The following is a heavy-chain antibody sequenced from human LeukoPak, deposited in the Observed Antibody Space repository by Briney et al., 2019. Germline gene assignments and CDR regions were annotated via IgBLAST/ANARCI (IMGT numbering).Heavy chain of an antibody. V-gene: IGHV5-51*01. D-gene: IGHD6-19*01. CDR2: IYPGDSDT. CDR3: ARWTSLAVAGTVWFDP. J-gene: IGHJ5*02. CDR1: GYSFTSYW. Sequence: GESLKISCKGSGYSFTSYWIGWVRQMPGKGLEWMGIIYPGDSDTRYRPSFQGQVTISADKSISTAYLQWSSLKASDTAMYYCARWTSLAVAGTVWFDPWGQGTLVTVSS.